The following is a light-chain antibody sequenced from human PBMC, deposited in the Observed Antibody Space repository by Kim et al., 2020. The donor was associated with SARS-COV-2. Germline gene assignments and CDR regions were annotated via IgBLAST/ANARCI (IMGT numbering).Light chain of an antibody. Sequence: APVGDRVTITCRASHSVYNWMAWYQYETGKAPKLLMYDASTLESGIPSRFSGSGYGTEFILTINNLHPDDFATYYCQLYNAYPHTFGQGTKVDIK. CDR2: DAS. V-gene: IGKV1-5*01. CDR1: HSVYNW. J-gene: IGKJ2*01. CDR3: QLYNAYPHT.